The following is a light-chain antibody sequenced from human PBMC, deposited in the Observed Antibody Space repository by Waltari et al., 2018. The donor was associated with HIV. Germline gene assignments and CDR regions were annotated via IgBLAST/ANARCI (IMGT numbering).Light chain of an antibody. CDR2: KAS. V-gene: IGKV1-5*03. CDR3: QQYNTYART. Sequence: DIQMTQSPSTLSASVGARVPITCRASQSISTWLAWYQQKPGKAPKLLIYKASSLEAGVPSRFSGSGSGTEFTLTISSLQPDDVATYYCQQYNTYARTFGQGTKLEIK. J-gene: IGKJ2*01. CDR1: QSISTW.